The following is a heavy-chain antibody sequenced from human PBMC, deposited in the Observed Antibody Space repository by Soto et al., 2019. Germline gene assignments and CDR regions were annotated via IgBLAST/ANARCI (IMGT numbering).Heavy chain of an antibody. CDR1: GGSISSYY. CDR3: ARLGAVAYAFDI. J-gene: IGHJ3*02. V-gene: IGHV4-59*08. D-gene: IGHD6-19*01. Sequence: SETLSLTCTVSGGSISSYYWSWIRQPPGKGLEWIGYIYYSGSTNYNPSLKSRVTISVDTSKNQFSLKLSSVTAADAAVYYCARLGAVAYAFDIWGQGTMVTVSS. CDR2: IYYSGST.